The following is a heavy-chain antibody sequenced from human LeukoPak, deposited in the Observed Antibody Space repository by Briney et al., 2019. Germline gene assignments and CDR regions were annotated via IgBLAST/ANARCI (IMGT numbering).Heavy chain of an antibody. Sequence: ASVKVSCKVSGYTLTELSMHWVRQAPGKGLEWVGGFDPEDGETIYAQKFQGRVTMTEDTSTDTAYMELSSLRSEDTVVYYCATEAKTYYYDSSGYYPYYFDYWGQGTLVTVSS. CDR2: FDPEDGET. D-gene: IGHD3-22*01. CDR1: GYTLTELS. V-gene: IGHV1-24*01. J-gene: IGHJ4*02. CDR3: ATEAKTYYYDSSGYYPYYFDY.